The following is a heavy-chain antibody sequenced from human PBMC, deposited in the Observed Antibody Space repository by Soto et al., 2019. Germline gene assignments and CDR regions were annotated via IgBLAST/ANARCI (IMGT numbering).Heavy chain of an antibody. CDR2: ISYDGSNK. CDR3: AKEMIGSGWYEGGYFDY. Sequence: GGSLRLSCAASGFTFSSYGMHWVRQAPGKGLEWVAVISYDGSNKYYADSVKGRFTISRDNSKNTLYLQMNSLRAEDTAVYYCAKEMIGSGWYEGGYFDYWGQGTLVTVSS. J-gene: IGHJ4*02. D-gene: IGHD6-19*01. CDR1: GFTFSSYG. V-gene: IGHV3-30*18.